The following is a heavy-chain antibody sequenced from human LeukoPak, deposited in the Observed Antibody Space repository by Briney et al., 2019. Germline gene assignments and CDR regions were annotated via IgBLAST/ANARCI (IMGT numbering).Heavy chain of an antibody. J-gene: IGHJ4*02. CDR3: ARDGGTTLGPRNLRRQIDY. Sequence: SVKVSCKASGGTFSSYAISWVRQATGQGLEWMGRIIPILGIANYAQKFQGRVTITADKSTSTAYMELSSLRSEDTAVYYCARDGGTTLGPRNLRRQIDYWGQGTLVTVSS. V-gene: IGHV1-69*04. CDR1: GGTFSSYA. CDR2: IIPILGIA. D-gene: IGHD1-7*01.